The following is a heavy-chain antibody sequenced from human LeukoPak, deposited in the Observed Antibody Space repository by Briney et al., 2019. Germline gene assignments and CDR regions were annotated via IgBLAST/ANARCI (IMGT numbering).Heavy chain of an antibody. CDR2: INWNGDST. Sequence: GGSLRLACAASGFTFDDYGMSWVRQAPGKGLEWVSGINWNGDSTGYADSVKGRFTISRDNAKNSLYLQMNSLRAEDTAVYYCARGSTNWGFYWGQGTLVTVSS. CDR3: ARGSTNWGFY. D-gene: IGHD7-27*01. J-gene: IGHJ4*02. CDR1: GFTFDDYG. V-gene: IGHV3-20*04.